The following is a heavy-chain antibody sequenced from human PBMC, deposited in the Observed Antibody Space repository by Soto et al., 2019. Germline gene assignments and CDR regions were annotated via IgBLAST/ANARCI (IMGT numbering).Heavy chain of an antibody. CDR3: ARGSGIFAVGSFDY. Sequence: ASVKVSCKASGYTFTSYGFSWVRQAPGQGLEWMGWISAYNGNTNYAQNLQGRLTMTTDTSTSTAYMDLRSLRSDDTAIYYCARGSGIFAVGSFDYWGQGTLVTVSS. V-gene: IGHV1-18*01. CDR2: ISAYNGNT. D-gene: IGHD3-3*01. J-gene: IGHJ4*02. CDR1: GYTFTSYG.